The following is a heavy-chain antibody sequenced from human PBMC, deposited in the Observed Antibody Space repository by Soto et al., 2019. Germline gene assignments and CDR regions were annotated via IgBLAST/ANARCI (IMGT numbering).Heavy chain of an antibody. CDR2: ISYDGSNK. CDR3: AKWLPPYYFDY. D-gene: IGHD5-12*01. J-gene: IGHJ4*02. CDR1: GFTFSSYG. V-gene: IGHV3-30*18. Sequence: QVQLVESGGGVVQPGRSLRLSCAASGFTFSSYGMHWVRQAPGKGLEWVAVISYDGSNKYYADSVKGRFTISRDNSKNTLYLHMNSLRAEDTAVYYCAKWLPPYYFDYWGQGTLVTVSS.